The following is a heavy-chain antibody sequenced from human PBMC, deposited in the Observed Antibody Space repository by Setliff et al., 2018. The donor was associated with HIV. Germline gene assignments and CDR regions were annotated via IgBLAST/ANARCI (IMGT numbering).Heavy chain of an antibody. D-gene: IGHD6-13*01. CDR3: ARDRGVIATHPFDY. V-gene: IGHV1-69*10. J-gene: IGHJ4*02. CDR1: GGTFSSYA. CDR2: IIPILGIA. Sequence: GASVKVSCKASGGTFSSYAISWVRQAPGQGLEWMGGIIPILGIANYAQKFQGRVTITADKSTSTAYMELSSLRSEDTAVYYCARDRGVIATHPFDYWGQGTLVTVSS.